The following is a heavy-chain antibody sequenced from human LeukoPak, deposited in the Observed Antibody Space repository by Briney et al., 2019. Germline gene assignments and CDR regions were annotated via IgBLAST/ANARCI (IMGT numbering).Heavy chain of an antibody. Sequence: GESLKISCKGFGYSFANNWIGWVRQKPGKGLELMGIMYPRDSDTRYSPSFQGQVTISADKSVSTAYLQWSSLKASDSAMYYCAREALGYCSGDRCYSERGLDLWGQGTLVTVSS. D-gene: IGHD2-15*01. CDR1: GYSFANNW. J-gene: IGHJ5*02. CDR2: MYPRDSDT. CDR3: AREALGYCSGDRCYSERGLDL. V-gene: IGHV5-51*01.